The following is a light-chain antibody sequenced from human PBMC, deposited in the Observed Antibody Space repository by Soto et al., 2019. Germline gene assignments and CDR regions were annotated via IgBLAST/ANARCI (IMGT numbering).Light chain of an antibody. V-gene: IGLV2-11*01. J-gene: IGLJ2*01. CDR3: CSYAGRDVV. CDR1: SSDIGVYNY. Sequence: QSALTQPRSVSGSPGQSVTISCTGTSSDIGVYNYVSWYQQHPGKAPKLMIYDVNKWPLGVPDRFSGSKSGNTASLTISGLQAEDEADYYCCSYAGRDVVFGGGTKVTVL. CDR2: DVN.